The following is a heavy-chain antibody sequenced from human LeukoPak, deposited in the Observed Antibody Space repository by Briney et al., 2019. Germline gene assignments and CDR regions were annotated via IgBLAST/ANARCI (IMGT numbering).Heavy chain of an antibody. CDR2: IYYSGST. V-gene: IGHV4-61*08. Sequence: PSQTLSLTCTVSGGSISSGGYYWSWLRQPPGKGLEWIGYIYYSGSTNYNPSLKSRVTISVDTSKNQFSLKLSFVTAADTAVYYCAGSRSGAFDIWGQGTMVTVSS. J-gene: IGHJ3*02. D-gene: IGHD3-10*01. CDR3: AGSRSGAFDI. CDR1: GGSISSGGYY.